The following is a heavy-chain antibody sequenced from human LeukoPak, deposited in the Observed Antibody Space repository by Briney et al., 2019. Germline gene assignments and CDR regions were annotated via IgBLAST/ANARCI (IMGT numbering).Heavy chain of an antibody. Sequence: PGGSLRLSCAASGFTFTNYAMTWVRQAPGKGLEGISGISKSGDITFYADSVKGRFTISRDTSKSAVYLQMNNLRAEDTAIYYCAKDASTTTNFYFFDYWGQGALATVSS. J-gene: IGHJ4*02. CDR1: GFTFTNYA. CDR2: ISKSGDIT. V-gene: IGHV3-23*01. D-gene: IGHD1-26*01. CDR3: AKDASTTTNFYFFDY.